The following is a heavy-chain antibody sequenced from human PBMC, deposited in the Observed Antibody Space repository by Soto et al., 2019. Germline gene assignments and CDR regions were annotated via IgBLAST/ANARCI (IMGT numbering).Heavy chain of an antibody. Sequence: QVQLVESGGGVVQPGRSLRLSCAASGFTFNNYAMHWVRQAPGKGLEWVAIISNDGSDQTSVHSVKGRFTISRDNSKNTVYLQMNSLTPDDTAVYFCAQGCSGAYCFFLVNWGQGTLVTVSS. CDR1: GFTFNNYA. CDR2: ISNDGSDQ. J-gene: IGHJ4*02. CDR3: AQGCSGAYCFFLVN. D-gene: IGHD5-12*01. V-gene: IGHV3-30*03.